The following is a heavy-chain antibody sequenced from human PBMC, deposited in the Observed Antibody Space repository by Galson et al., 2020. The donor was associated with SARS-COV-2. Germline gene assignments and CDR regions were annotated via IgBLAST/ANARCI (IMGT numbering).Heavy chain of an antibody. D-gene: IGHD5-12*01. J-gene: IGHJ4*02. CDR2: IYWDDDK. CDR1: VFSLTTSSVG. CDR3: AYSPPGGGYLSR. Sequence: SGPTLLKPTQTLTLTCTFSVFSLTTSSVGVPWIRQPPGKALEWLALIYWDDDKRYRPSLKSRLTITKDTSKNQVVLTMTNMDPVDTATYYCAYSPPGGGYLSRWGQGTLVTVSS. V-gene: IGHV2-5*02.